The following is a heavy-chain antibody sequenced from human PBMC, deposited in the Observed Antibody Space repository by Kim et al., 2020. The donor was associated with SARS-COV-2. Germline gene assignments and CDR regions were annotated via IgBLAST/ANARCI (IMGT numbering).Heavy chain of an antibody. CDR1: GGSINTNIYY. V-gene: IGHV4-39*01. CDR3: ARQGPPGLRSFDP. J-gene: IGHJ5*02. CDR2: IFYAGDT. Sequence: SETLSLTCSVSGGSINTNIYYWAWIRQSPEKGLEWIGSIFYAGDTYYNPSLRSRLTIFLDTSKNHFSLSLTSVTAADTAVYFCARQGPPGLRSFDPWGQG. D-gene: IGHD4-17*01.